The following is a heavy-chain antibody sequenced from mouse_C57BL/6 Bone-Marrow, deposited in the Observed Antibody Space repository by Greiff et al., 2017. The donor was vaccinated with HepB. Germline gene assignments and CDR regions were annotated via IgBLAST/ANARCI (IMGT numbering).Heavy chain of an antibody. D-gene: IGHD2-2*01. Sequence: QVQLKQPGAELVKPGASVKLSCKASGYTFTSYWMHWVKQRPGQGLEWIGMIHPNSGSTNYNEKFKSKATLTVDKSSSTAYMQLSSLTSEDSAVYYCARGVGYYYAMDDWGQGTSVTVSS. V-gene: IGHV1-64*01. J-gene: IGHJ4*01. CDR2: IHPNSGST. CDR1: GYTFTSYW. CDR3: ARGVGYYYAMDD.